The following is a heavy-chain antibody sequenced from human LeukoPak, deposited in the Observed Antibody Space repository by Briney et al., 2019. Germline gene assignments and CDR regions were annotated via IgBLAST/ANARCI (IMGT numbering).Heavy chain of an antibody. CDR1: GFTFSSYW. Sequence: PGGSLRLSCAASGFTFSSYWMSWVRQAPGKGLEWVANIKQDGSEKYYVDSVKGRFTISRDNAKNSLYLQVNSLRAEDTAVYYCAINDYGDPYYFDYWGQGTLVTVSS. D-gene: IGHD4-17*01. CDR2: IKQDGSEK. J-gene: IGHJ4*02. V-gene: IGHV3-7*01. CDR3: AINDYGDPYYFDY.